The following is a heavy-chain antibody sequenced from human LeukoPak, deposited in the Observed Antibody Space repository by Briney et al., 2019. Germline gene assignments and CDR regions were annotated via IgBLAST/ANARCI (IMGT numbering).Heavy chain of an antibody. V-gene: IGHV4-38-2*01. CDR3: ARASRPSNSWFDP. CDR1: GHSFSSDSF. CDR2: IHERGST. J-gene: IGHJ5*02. Sequence: SETLSLTCGVSGHSFSSDSFWGWIRQPPGQGLEWIGSIHERGSTFYNPSLKSRVTISIDTSKNQFSLNVNSVTAADTAVYYCARASRPSNSWFDPWGQGTLVTVSS. D-gene: IGHD6-6*01.